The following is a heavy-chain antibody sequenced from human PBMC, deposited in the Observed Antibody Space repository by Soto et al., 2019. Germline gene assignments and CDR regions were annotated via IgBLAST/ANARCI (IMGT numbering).Heavy chain of an antibody. CDR1: GYTFISYG. CDR2: ISTYNGDT. Sequence: ASVKVSCKASGYTFISYGISWVRQAPGQGLEWMGWISTYNGDTDYAQNLQGRVTMTTDTSTSTAYMDLRSLRSDDTAVYYCARREGYCTNGVCYNLGRGLDVWGQGTTVTVSS. CDR3: ARREGYCTNGVCYNLGRGLDV. D-gene: IGHD2-8*01. V-gene: IGHV1-18*01. J-gene: IGHJ6*02.